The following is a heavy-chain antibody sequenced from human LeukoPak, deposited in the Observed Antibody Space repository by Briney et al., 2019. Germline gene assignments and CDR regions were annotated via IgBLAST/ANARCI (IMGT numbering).Heavy chain of an antibody. J-gene: IGHJ6*03. CDR1: GGTFSSYA. V-gene: IGHV1-69*13. CDR2: IIPIFGTA. D-gene: IGHD2-21*02. CDR3: ARAGAGDPDPYYYYYYMDV. Sequence: SVKVSCKASGGTFSSYAISWVRQAPGQGLEWMGGIIPIFGTANYAQKFQGRVTITADESTSTAYMELSSLRSEDTAVYYCARAGAGDPDPYYYYYYMDVWGKGTTVTVSS.